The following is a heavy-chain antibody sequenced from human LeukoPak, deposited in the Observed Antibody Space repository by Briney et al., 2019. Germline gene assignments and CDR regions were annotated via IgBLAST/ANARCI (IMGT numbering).Heavy chain of an antibody. Sequence: PSETLSLTCTVSGGSISSYYWSWIRQPAGKGLEWIGRIYSSGSTSGSTNYNPSLKSRVTISVDTSKNQFSLKLSSVTAADTAVYYCARDAPGRAVAGNDYWGQGTLVTVSS. CDR2: IYSSGSTSGST. CDR1: GGSISSYY. CDR3: ARDAPGRAVAGNDY. J-gene: IGHJ4*02. D-gene: IGHD6-19*01. V-gene: IGHV4-4*07.